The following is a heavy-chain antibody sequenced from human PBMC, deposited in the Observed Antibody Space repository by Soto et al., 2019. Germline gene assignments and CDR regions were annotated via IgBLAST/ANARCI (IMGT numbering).Heavy chain of an antibody. J-gene: IGHJ3*02. Sequence: SVKVSCKASGGTFSSYATSWVRQAPGQGLEWMGGIIPIFGTANYAQKFQGRVTITADESTSTAYMELSSLRSEDTAVYYCARVRGVFFDCYSNDAFDIWGQGTTVTVSS. CDR1: GGTFSSYA. CDR2: IIPIFGTA. V-gene: IGHV1-69*13. CDR3: ARVRGVFFDCYSNDAFDI. D-gene: IGHD2-21*02.